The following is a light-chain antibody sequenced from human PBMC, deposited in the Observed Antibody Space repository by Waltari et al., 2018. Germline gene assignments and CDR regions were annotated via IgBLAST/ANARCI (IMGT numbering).Light chain of an antibody. CDR1: TPHLGAGYA. CDR3: QSYDNSLSGYV. J-gene: IGLJ1*01. V-gene: IGLV1-40*01. CDR2: GNT. Sequence: QSVLTQPPSVSGAPGQRVTISCTGSTPHLGAGYAVHWYQQLPGTAPKLLIFGNTNRPSGVPDRFSGSKSGTSPSLAITGLQVEDEADYYCQSYDNSLSGYVFGSGTKVTVL.